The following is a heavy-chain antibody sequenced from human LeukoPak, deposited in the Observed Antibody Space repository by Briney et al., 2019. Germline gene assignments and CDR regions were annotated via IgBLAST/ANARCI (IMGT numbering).Heavy chain of an antibody. CDR2: IYTSGST. J-gene: IGHJ6*03. CDR3: AKSPRVYSSSWYYYYYYMDV. D-gene: IGHD6-13*01. V-gene: IGHV4-4*07. Sequence: SETLSLTCTVSGGSISRYYWSWIRQPAGKGLEWIGLIYTSGSTNYNPSLKSRVTMSVDTSKNQFSLKLSSVTAADTAVYYCAKSPRVYSSSWYYYYYYMDVWGKGTTVTISS. CDR1: GGSISRYY.